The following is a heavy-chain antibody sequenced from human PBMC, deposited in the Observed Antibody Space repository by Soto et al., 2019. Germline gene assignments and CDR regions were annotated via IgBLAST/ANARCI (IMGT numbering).Heavy chain of an antibody. J-gene: IGHJ4*02. CDR1: GGTFSSYA. Sequence: QVQLVQSGAEVKKPGSSVKVSCKASGGTFSSYAISWVRQAPGQGLEWMGGIIPIFGTANYAQKFQGRVKITADESTSTAYMGLRSLRSEDTAVYYCASVDTAMYGGLDYWGQGTLVTVCS. V-gene: IGHV1-69*01. CDR3: ASVDTAMYGGLDY. CDR2: IIPIFGTA. D-gene: IGHD5-18*01.